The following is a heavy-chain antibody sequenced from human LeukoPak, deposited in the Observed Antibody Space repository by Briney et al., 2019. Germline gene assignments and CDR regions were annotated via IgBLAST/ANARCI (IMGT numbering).Heavy chain of an antibody. CDR3: VRDGRGGYLDY. V-gene: IGHV3-7*01. Sequence: GGSLRLSCAAPGFAFSSYWASWVRQAPGKGLEWVANIKEDGSQKYYVDSVKGRFTISRDNAKNSLYLQMSSLRVEDTAVYYCVRDGRGGYLDYWGQGTLVTVSS. CDR1: GFAFSSYW. J-gene: IGHJ4*02. CDR2: IKEDGSQK. D-gene: IGHD3-10*01.